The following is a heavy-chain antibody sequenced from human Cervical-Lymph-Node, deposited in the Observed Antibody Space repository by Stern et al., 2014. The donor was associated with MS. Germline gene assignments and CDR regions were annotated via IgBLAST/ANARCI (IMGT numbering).Heavy chain of an antibody. V-gene: IGHV4-59*01. Sequence: QLQLQESGPGLVKPSETLSLTCTVSGGSINTYYWSWIRQSPGKGLEWIGYVYYGVSPYDNPSLKSRVTISVDTSKNQVSLKLSSVTTADTAVYYCARGIAVTGRKAFDIWGQGTMVTVSS. J-gene: IGHJ3*02. CDR1: GGSINTYY. CDR3: ARGIAVTGRKAFDI. D-gene: IGHD6-19*01. CDR2: VYYGVSP.